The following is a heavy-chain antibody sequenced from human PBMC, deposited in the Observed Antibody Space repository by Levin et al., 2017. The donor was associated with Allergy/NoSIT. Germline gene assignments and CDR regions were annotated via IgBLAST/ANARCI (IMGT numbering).Heavy chain of an antibody. Sequence: SETLSLTCAVSGGSISSGGYSWSWIRQPPGKGLEWIGYIYHSGSTYYNPSLKSRVTISVDRSKNQFSLKLSSVTAADTAVYYCARASGWLPRGFDYWGQGTLVTVSS. D-gene: IGHD6-19*01. V-gene: IGHV4-30-2*01. CDR1: GGSISSGGYS. CDR2: IYHSGST. CDR3: ARASGWLPRGFDY. J-gene: IGHJ4*02.